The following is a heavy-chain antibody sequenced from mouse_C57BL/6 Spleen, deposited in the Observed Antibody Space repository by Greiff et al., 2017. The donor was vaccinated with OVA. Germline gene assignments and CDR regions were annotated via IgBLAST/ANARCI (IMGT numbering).Heavy chain of an antibody. V-gene: IGHV1-50*01. CDR1: GYTFTSYW. CDR2: IDPSDSYT. CDR3: ARGPYYEGFAY. Sequence: QVQLQQSGAELVKPGASVKLSCKASGYTFTSYWMQWVKQRPGQGLEWIGEIDPSDSYTNYNQKFKGKATLTVDTSSSTAYMQLSSLTSEDSAVYYCARGPYYEGFAYWGQGTLVTVSA. J-gene: IGHJ3*01. D-gene: IGHD1-1*01.